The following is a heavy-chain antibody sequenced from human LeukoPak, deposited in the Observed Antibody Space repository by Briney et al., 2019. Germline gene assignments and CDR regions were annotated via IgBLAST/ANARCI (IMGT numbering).Heavy chain of an antibody. V-gene: IGHV3-53*01. J-gene: IGHJ4*02. CDR3: ARGRAAAGTSSRGIDY. D-gene: IGHD6-13*01. CDR1: GFTVSSNY. CDR2: IYSGGST. Sequence: GGSLRLSCAASGFTVSSNYMSWVRQAPGKGLEWVSVIYSGGSTYYADSVKGRFTISRDNAKNSLYLQMNSLRVEDTALYYCARGRAAAGTSSRGIDYWGQGTLVTVSS.